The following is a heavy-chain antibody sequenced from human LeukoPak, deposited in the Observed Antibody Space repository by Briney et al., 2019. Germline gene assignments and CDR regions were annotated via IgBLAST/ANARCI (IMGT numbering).Heavy chain of an antibody. Sequence: GGSLRLSCAASGFTFSSYGMSWVRQAPGKGLEWVSAISGSGGSTYYADSVKGRFTISRDNSKNTLYLQMNSLRAEDTAVYYCAKDLKRFSTGTFDYWGQGTLVTVSS. D-gene: IGHD6-13*01. CDR2: ISGSGGST. CDR1: GFTFSSYG. CDR3: AKDLKRFSTGTFDY. J-gene: IGHJ4*02. V-gene: IGHV3-23*01.